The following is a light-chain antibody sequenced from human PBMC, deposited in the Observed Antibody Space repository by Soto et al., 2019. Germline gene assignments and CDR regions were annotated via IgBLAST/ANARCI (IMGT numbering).Light chain of an antibody. CDR2: EVS. V-gene: IGLV2-8*01. J-gene: IGLJ1*01. Sequence: QSVLTQPPSASGSRGQSVTISCTGTSSDVGGYNYVPWYQQHPGKAPKLMIYEVSKRPSGVPDRFSGPKSGNTASLTVSGLQAEDEADYYCSSYAGSNNYVFGTGTKVTVL. CDR3: SSYAGSNNYV. CDR1: SSDVGGYNY.